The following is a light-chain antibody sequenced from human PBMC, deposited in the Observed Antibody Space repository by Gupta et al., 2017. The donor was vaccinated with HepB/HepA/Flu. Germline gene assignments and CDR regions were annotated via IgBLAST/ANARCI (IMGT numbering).Light chain of an antibody. CDR1: NIRSKS. J-gene: IGLJ2*01. V-gene: IGLV3-9*01. CDR3: QVWDSSTYVL. CDR2: RDD. Sequence: SYELTQPLSLSVALGQTARITCGGNNIRSKSVHWYQQKPGQAPVLVIYRDDNRPSGIPERFSGSNSGNTATLTSSRAQAGDEAYYYCQVWDSSTYVLFGGGTKLTVL.